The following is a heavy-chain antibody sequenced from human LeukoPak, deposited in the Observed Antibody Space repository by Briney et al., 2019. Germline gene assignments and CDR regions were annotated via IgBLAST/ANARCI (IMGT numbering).Heavy chain of an antibody. CDR2: IYYSGST. CDR1: GGSISSSSYY. CDR3: ARALSSSWYRYFQH. J-gene: IGHJ1*01. V-gene: IGHV4-39*07. D-gene: IGHD6-13*01. Sequence: PSETLSLTCTVSGGSISSSSYYWGWIRQPPGKGLEWIGSIYYSGSTYYNPSLKSRVTISVDTSKNQFSLKLSSVTAADTAVYYCARALSSSWYRYFQHWGQGTLVTVSS.